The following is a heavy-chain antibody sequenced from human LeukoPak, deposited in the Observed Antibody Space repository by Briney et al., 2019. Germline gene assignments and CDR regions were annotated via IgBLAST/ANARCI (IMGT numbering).Heavy chain of an antibody. V-gene: IGHV3-23*01. J-gene: IGHJ4*02. CDR1: GFTFSNYA. Sequence: GGSLRLSCAASGFTFSNYAMSWVRQAPGKGLEWVSAISGSGGSTYYAGSVKGRFTISRDNAENSLYLQMNSLRVEDTAFYYCARDLAYSRLDYWGQGMLVTVSS. CDR2: ISGSGGST. D-gene: IGHD5-18*01. CDR3: ARDLAYSRLDY.